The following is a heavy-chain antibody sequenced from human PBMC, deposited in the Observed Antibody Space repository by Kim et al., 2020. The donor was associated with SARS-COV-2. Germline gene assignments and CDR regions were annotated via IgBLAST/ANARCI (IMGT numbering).Heavy chain of an antibody. CDR3: AKDLNKSGWYPRLYYYYGMDV. J-gene: IGHJ6*02. Sequence: GGSLRLSCAASGFTFDDYAMHWVRQAPGKGLEWVSGISWNSGSIGYADSVKGRFTISRDNAKNSLYLQMNSLRAEDTALYYCAKDLNKSGWYPRLYYYYGMDVWGQGTTVTVSS. CDR2: ISWNSGSI. D-gene: IGHD6-19*01. CDR1: GFTFDDYA. V-gene: IGHV3-9*01.